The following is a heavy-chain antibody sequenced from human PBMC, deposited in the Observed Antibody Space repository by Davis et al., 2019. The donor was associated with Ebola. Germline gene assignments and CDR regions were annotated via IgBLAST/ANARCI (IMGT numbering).Heavy chain of an antibody. D-gene: IGHD3-9*01. CDR1: GASITSSFFS. V-gene: IGHV4-61*09. CDR2: IYTNGVT. CDR3: ARSRTTDYYGNFDP. J-gene: IGHJ5*02. Sequence: SETLSLTCNVSGASITSSFFSWTWVRQPAGKGLEWIGHIYTNGVTKYNPALESRITISLDTSKNQFSLRLDSVTAADTAVYYCARSRTTDYYGNFDPWGQGTLVTVSS.